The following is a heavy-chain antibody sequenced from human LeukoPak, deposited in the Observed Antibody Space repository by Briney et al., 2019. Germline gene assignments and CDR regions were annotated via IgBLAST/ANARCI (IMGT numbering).Heavy chain of an antibody. D-gene: IGHD6-13*01. Sequence: ASVKVSCKASGYTFTSYSFSWVRQPLGQGLEWMGWISAYNGNTNYAQKLQGRVTMTTDTSTSTAYMELRSLRSDDTAAYYCARAGARAAGSKRPSQPYDYWGQGTLVTVSS. CDR3: ARAGARAAGSKRPSQPYDY. CDR1: GYTFTSYS. V-gene: IGHV1-18*01. J-gene: IGHJ4*02. CDR2: ISAYNGNT.